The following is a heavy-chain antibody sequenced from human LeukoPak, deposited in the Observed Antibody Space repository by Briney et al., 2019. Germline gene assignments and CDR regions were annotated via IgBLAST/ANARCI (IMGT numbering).Heavy chain of an antibody. D-gene: IGHD3-9*01. CDR2: ISHDGSNK. Sequence: GGSLRLSCAASGFTFRSYGMHWVRQAPGKGLEWVAVISHDGSNKYYADSVKGRFTISRDNSKNTLYLQMNSLRPEDTAVYYCAKDHTYDILTGYYYFDYWGQGTLVTVSS. CDR3: AKDHTYDILTGYYYFDY. CDR1: GFTFRSYG. J-gene: IGHJ4*02. V-gene: IGHV3-30*18.